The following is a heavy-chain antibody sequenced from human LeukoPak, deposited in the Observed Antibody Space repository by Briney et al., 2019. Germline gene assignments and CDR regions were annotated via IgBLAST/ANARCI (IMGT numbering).Heavy chain of an antibody. D-gene: IGHD3-3*01. CDR1: GFTFSSYW. J-gene: IGHJ4*02. V-gene: IGHV3-74*01. Sequence: GGSLRLSCAASGFTFSSYWMHWVRHATGKGRVWVARTNRDGSSTDYADSVKGRFTISKENAKNTLYLLMNSLRAEDTAVYYCARDSVEWYIFDYWGQGTLVTVSS. CDR3: ARDSVEWYIFDY. CDR2: TNRDGSST.